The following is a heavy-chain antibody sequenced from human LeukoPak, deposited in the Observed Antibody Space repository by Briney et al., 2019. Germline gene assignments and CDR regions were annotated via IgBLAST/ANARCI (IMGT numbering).Heavy chain of an antibody. V-gene: IGHV3-23*01. D-gene: IGHD1-14*01. CDR1: GFTFSSYA. CDR3: AKDGFNPGYFDY. J-gene: IGHJ4*02. Sequence: GGSLRLSCAASGFTFSSYAMSWVRQAPGKGLEWGSAISCSGGSTYYADSVKGRFTISRDNSKNTLYLQMNSLRAEDTAVYYCAKDGFNPGYFDYWGQGTLVTVSS. CDR2: ISCSGGST.